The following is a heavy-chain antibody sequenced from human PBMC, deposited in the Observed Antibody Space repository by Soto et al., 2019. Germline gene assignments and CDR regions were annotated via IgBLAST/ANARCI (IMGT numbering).Heavy chain of an antibody. CDR3: ARGGSYDFWSGYYIPYYYGMDV. CDR1: GGSFSGYY. CDR2: INHSGST. V-gene: IGHV4-34*01. D-gene: IGHD3-3*01. J-gene: IGHJ6*02. Sequence: QVQLQQWGAGLLKPSETLSLTCAVYGGSFSGYYWSWIRQPPGKGLEWIGEINHSGSTNYNPCLKRRVTISVDTSKNQFSLKLSSVTAADTAVYYCARGGSYDFWSGYYIPYYYGMDVWGQGTTVTVSS.